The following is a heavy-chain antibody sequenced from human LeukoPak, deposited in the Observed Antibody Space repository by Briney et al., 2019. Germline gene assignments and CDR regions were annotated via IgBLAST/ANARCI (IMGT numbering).Heavy chain of an antibody. CDR1: GFTFSSYA. Sequence: PGGSLRLSCAASGFTFSSYAMSWVRQAPGKGLEWVSGISDSGGNTYYAGSVKGRFTISRDNSKNMLYLQMNSLRAEDTAVYYCAKKIPISFDPWGQGTLVTVSS. D-gene: IGHD3-3*01. CDR3: AKKIPISFDP. V-gene: IGHV3-23*01. CDR2: ISDSGGNT. J-gene: IGHJ5*01.